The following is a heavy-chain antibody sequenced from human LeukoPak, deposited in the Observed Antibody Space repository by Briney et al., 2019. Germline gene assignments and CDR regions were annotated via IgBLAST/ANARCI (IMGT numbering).Heavy chain of an antibody. CDR3: AKDIRDSSGYPYYFDY. V-gene: IGHV3-9*01. J-gene: IGHJ4*02. CDR1: GFTFDDYA. D-gene: IGHD3-22*01. CDR2: ISWNSGGI. Sequence: GGSLRLSCAASGFTFDDYAMHWVRQAPGKGLEWVSGISWNSGGIGYADSVKGRFTISGDNAKNSLYLQMNSLRAEDTALYYCAKDIRDSSGYPYYFDYWGQGTLVTVSS.